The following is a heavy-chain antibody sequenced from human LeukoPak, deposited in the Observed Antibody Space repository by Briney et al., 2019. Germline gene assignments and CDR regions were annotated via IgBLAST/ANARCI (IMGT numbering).Heavy chain of an antibody. CDR1: GGTFSNNA. CDR2: TIPMLGTA. CDR3: AKGASF. V-gene: IGHV1-69*13. J-gene: IGHJ1*01. Sequence: ASVKVTCQASGGTFSNNAISWVRQPPGQGLEWMGGTIPMLGTANYAQKFQGRVTITADESASTVYMELRSLRSEDAAVYYGAKGASFWGQGTLVTVS.